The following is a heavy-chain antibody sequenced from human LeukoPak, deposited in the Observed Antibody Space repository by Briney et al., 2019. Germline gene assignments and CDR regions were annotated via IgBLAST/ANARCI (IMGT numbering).Heavy chain of an antibody. J-gene: IGHJ5*02. D-gene: IGHD3-22*01. Sequence: GSLRLSCAASGFTFSNYWMHWVRQAPGKGLVWASRINTDGSWITYADSVKGRFTISRDNAMNTVYLQMNSLRAEDTAVYYCARVLSGSWDWFDPWGQGTLVTVSS. CDR3: ARVLSGSWDWFDP. V-gene: IGHV3-74*01. CDR2: INTDGSWI. CDR1: GFTFSNYW.